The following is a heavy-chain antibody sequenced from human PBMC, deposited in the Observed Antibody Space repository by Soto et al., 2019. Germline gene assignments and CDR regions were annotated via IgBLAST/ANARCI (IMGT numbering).Heavy chain of an antibody. J-gene: IGHJ4*02. D-gene: IGHD6-19*01. Sequence: GGSLRLACAASGFTFSSYAMSWVRQAPGKGLEWVSAISGSGGSTYYADSVKGRFTISRDNSKNTLYLQMNSLRAEDTAVYYCAKSPIGWSDYFDYWGQGTLVTVSS. V-gene: IGHV3-23*01. CDR3: AKSPIGWSDYFDY. CDR1: GFTFSSYA. CDR2: ISGSGGST.